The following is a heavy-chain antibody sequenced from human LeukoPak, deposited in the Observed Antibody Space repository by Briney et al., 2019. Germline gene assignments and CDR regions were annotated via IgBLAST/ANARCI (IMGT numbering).Heavy chain of an antibody. V-gene: IGHV4-59*08. CDR2: IYYTGST. Sequence: SETLSLTCIVSGGSISSYYWSWIRQPPGKGLEWIGYIYYTGSTNYSPSLKSRVTISVDTSKNQLSLKLRSVTAADTAVYYCARQDSGTYLNPLDIWGQGTVVTVSS. CDR3: ARQDSGTYLNPLDI. J-gene: IGHJ3*02. CDR1: GGSISSYY. D-gene: IGHD1-26*01.